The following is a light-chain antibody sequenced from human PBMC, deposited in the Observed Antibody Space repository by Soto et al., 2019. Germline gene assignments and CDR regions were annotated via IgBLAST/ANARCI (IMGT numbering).Light chain of an antibody. CDR1: RSNIGSYA. V-gene: IGLV1-44*01. CDR2: RNS. J-gene: IGLJ2*01. CDR3: AAWDDSLNVV. Sequence: QSVLTQPPSTSATPGQRVTISCSGSRSNIGSYAVNWYQHLPGMAPRLLIYRNSQRPSGVPDRFSGSKSGTSASLAISGLQSEDEADYYCAAWDDSLNVVFGGGTKVTVL.